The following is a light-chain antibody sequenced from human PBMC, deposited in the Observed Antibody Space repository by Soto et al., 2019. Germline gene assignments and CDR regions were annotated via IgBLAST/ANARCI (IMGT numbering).Light chain of an antibody. CDR1: QGVRND. CDR2: DAS. V-gene: IGKV1-39*01. J-gene: IGKJ3*01. Sequence: IHMTQAPSSLSASVGDRVTITCRASQGVRNDLGWYQQKPGKAPKLLIYDASSLYSGVPSRFSGSGSGTDFTLTISTLQPEDFATYYCQQSYSTPTFGPGTKVDI. CDR3: QQSYSTPT.